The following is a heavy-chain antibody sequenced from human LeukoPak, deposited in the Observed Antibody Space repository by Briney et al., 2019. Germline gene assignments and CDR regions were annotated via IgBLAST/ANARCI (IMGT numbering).Heavy chain of an antibody. Sequence: SETLSLTCTVSGGSISSHYWSWIRQPPGKGLEWIGYIYYSGSTNYNPSLKSRVTISVDTSKNQFSLKLSSVTAADTAVYYCARGLRVGATWGTNWFDPWGQGTLVTVSS. CDR2: IYYSGST. V-gene: IGHV4-59*11. CDR3: ARGLRVGATWGTNWFDP. J-gene: IGHJ5*02. D-gene: IGHD1-26*01. CDR1: GGSISSHY.